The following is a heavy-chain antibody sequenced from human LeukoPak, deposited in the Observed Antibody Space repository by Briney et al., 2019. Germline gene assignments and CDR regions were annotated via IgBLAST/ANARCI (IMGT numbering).Heavy chain of an antibody. J-gene: IGHJ6*02. D-gene: IGHD6-19*01. CDR1: GFTFSSYS. CDR3: ARDAGNSGYGMDV. Sequence: GGSLRLSCAASGFTFSSYSMNWVRQAPGKGLEWISHITWSGSTIFYADSVKGRFTISRDSANNSLYLQMSSLRDEDTAVYYCARDAGNSGYGMDVWGQGTTVTVSS. V-gene: IGHV3-48*02. CDR2: ITWSGSTI.